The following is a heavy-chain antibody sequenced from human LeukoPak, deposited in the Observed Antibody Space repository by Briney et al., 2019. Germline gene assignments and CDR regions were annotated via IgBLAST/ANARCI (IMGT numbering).Heavy chain of an antibody. J-gene: IGHJ5*02. V-gene: IGHV4-59*08. Sequence: SETLSLTCTVSGGSISSYYWSWIRQPPGKGLEWIGYIYYSGSTNYNPSLKSRVTISVDTSKNQFSLKLSSVTAADTAVYYCARHLGAGAAAGLNWFDPWGQGTLVTVSS. D-gene: IGHD6-13*01. CDR3: ARHLGAGAAAGLNWFDP. CDR1: GGSISSYY. CDR2: IYYSGST.